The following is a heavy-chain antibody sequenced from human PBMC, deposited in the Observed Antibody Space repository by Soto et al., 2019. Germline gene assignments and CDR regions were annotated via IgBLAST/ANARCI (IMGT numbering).Heavy chain of an antibody. CDR2: ISGSGGST. CDR3: AKDARNRDIVVVVAATDWFDP. CDR1: GFTFSSYA. D-gene: IGHD2-15*01. V-gene: IGHV3-23*01. Sequence: EVRLLESGGGLVQPGGSLRLSCAASGFTFSSYAMSWVRQAPGKGLEWGSGISGSGGSTYYSESVKGRFTISRDNSKNTLYLPMNSLGAEDVAVYYCAKDARNRDIVVVVAATDWFDPWGQGTLVTVSS. J-gene: IGHJ5*02.